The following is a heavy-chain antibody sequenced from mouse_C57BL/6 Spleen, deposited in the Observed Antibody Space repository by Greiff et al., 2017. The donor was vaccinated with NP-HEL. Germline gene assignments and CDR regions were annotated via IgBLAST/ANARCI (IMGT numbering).Heavy chain of an antibody. D-gene: IGHD3-2*02. Sequence: QVQLQQSGAELVKPGASVKISCKASGYAFSSYWMNWVKQRPGKGLEWIGQIYPGDGDTNYNGKFKGKATLTADKSSSTAYMQLSSLTSEDSAVYFCARRAAQATDFDYWGQGTTLTVSS. V-gene: IGHV1-80*01. J-gene: IGHJ2*01. CDR1: GYAFSSYW. CDR2: IYPGDGDT. CDR3: ARRAAQATDFDY.